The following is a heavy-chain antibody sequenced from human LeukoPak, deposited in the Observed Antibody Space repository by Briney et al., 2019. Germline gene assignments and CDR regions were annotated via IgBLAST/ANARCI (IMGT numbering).Heavy chain of an antibody. V-gene: IGHV4-59*01. Sequence: PSETLSLTCTVSGGSISSYYWSWIRQPPGKGLEWIGYIYYSGSTNYNPSLKSRVTISVDTSKNQLSLKLSSVTAADTAVYYCARGGYSSSPTSGAFDIWGQGTMVTVSS. D-gene: IGHD6-13*01. CDR2: IYYSGST. J-gene: IGHJ3*02. CDR3: ARGGYSSSPTSGAFDI. CDR1: GGSISSYY.